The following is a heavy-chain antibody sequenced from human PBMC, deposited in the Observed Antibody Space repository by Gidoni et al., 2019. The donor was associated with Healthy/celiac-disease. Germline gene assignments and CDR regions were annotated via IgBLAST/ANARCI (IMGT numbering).Heavy chain of an antibody. D-gene: IGHD4-17*01. Sequence: QVQLVQSGAEVKKPGSPVKVSCKASGGTFSSNAISWVRQAPGQGLEWMGGFIPIFGTANYAQKFQGRVTITADESTSTAYMELSSLRSEDTAVYYCARPAVDYGDYEGAASDAFDIWGQGTMVTVSS. CDR1: GGTFSSNA. CDR3: ARPAVDYGDYEGAASDAFDI. V-gene: IGHV1-69*01. J-gene: IGHJ3*02. CDR2: FIPIFGTA.